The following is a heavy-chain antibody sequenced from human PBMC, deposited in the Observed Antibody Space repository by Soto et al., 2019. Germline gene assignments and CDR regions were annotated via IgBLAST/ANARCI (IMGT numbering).Heavy chain of an antibody. CDR1: GFTFSSYG. V-gene: IGHV3-33*01. CDR2: IWYDGSNK. J-gene: IGHJ5*02. Sequence: QVQLVESGGGVVQPGRSLRLSCAASGFTFSSYGMHWVRQAPGKGLEWVAVIWYDGSNKYYADSVKGRFTISRDNSKNTLYLQMNSLRAEDTAVYYCARDPGIAVAGGNWFDPWGQGTLVTDSS. CDR3: ARDPGIAVAGGNWFDP. D-gene: IGHD6-19*01.